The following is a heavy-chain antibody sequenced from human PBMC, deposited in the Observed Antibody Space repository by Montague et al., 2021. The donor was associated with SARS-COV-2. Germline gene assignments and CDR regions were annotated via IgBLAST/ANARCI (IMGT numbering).Heavy chain of an antibody. CDR2: IYDSRST. CDR3: ARRGRKLLPVATTIGGFDI. D-gene: IGHD5-12*01. J-gene: IGHJ3*02. Sequence: SETLSLTCTVSGGSISSNNYYRDWIRQPPGKGLEWIGSIYDSRSTYYNPSLKSRVTISMDTSKNHFSLKLNSVTAADTAVYYCARRGRKLLPVATTIGGFDIWGQGTMVTVSS. CDR1: GGSISSNNYY. V-gene: IGHV4-39*02.